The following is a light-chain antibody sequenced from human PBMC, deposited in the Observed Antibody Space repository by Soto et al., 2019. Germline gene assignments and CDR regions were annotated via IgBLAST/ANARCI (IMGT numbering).Light chain of an antibody. CDR2: EVS. Sequence: QSALTQPPSASGSPGQSVTISCTGTSSDVGGYNNVSWYQHHPGKAPKLMIYEVSKRPSGVPDRFSGSKSGNTASLTVSGLQAEDEPDYYCSSYAGSDNLVFGGGTKLTVL. CDR1: SSDVGGYNN. V-gene: IGLV2-8*01. J-gene: IGLJ2*01. CDR3: SSYAGSDNLV.